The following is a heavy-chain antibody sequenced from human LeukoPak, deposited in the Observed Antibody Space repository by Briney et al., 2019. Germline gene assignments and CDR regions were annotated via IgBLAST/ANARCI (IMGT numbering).Heavy chain of an antibody. CDR1: GSTFTSYA. Sequence: ASVKVSCKASGSTFTSYAISWVRQAPGQGLEWMGWISAYNGNTNYAQKLQGRVTMTTDTSTSTAYMELRSLRSDDTAVYYCARDYGRDSNYWFDPWGQGTLVTVSS. V-gene: IGHV1-18*01. J-gene: IGHJ5*02. CDR2: ISAYNGNT. CDR3: ARDYGRDSNYWFDP. D-gene: IGHD4-11*01.